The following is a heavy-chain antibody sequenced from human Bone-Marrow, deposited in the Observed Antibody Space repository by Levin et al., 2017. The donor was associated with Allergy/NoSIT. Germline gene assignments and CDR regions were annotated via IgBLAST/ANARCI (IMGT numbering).Heavy chain of an antibody. CDR2: ISGGGGST. V-gene: IGHV3-23*01. Sequence: SCAASGFTFSSYAMSWVRQAPGKGLEWVSGISGGGGSTYYADSVKGRFTISRDNSKNMLYLQMNSLRAEDTAVYYCATVGHYYYYMDVWGRGTTVTVSS. J-gene: IGHJ6*03. CDR3: ATVGHYYYYMDV. CDR1: GFTFSSYA.